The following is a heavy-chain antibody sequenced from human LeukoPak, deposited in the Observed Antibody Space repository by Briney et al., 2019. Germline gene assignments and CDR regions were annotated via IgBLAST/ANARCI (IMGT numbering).Heavy chain of an antibody. J-gene: IGHJ2*01. CDR3: ARETTVTTNHYWYFDL. Sequence: SETLSLTCTVSGGSISSYYWSWIRQPPGKGLEWIGYIYYSGSTNYNPSLKSRVTIPVDTSKNQFSLKLSSVTAADTAVYYCARETTVTTNHYWYFDLWGRGTLVTVSS. CDR1: GGSISSYY. D-gene: IGHD4-17*01. V-gene: IGHV4-59*01. CDR2: IYYSGST.